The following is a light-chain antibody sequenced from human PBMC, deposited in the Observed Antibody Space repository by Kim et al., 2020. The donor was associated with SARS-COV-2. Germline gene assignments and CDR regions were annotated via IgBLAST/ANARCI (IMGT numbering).Light chain of an antibody. CDR3: SSHAGSKSFGL. CDR1: SSDVGGYNY. Sequence: QSVTISCTGTSSDVGGYNYVSLYQQHPGKAPKLMIYEVTKRPSGVPDRFSGSKSGNTAFLTVSGLQAEDEADYYCSSHAGSKSFGLFGGGTQLTVL. CDR2: EVT. J-gene: IGLJ2*01. V-gene: IGLV2-8*01.